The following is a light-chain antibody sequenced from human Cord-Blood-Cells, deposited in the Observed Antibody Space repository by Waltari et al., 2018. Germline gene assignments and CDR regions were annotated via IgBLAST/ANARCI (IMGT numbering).Light chain of an antibody. Sequence: DIQMTQSTSFMSASVGDRVTITCRASQSISSYLNWYQQKPGKAPKLLIYAASSLQSGVPSRFSGSGSGTDFTLTISSLQPEDFATYYCQQSYSTPFTFGPGTKVDIK. V-gene: IGKV1-39*01. CDR3: QQSYSTPFT. CDR2: AAS. J-gene: IGKJ3*01. CDR1: QSISSY.